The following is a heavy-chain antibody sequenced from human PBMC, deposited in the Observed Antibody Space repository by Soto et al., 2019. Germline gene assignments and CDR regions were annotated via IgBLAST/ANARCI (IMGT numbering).Heavy chain of an antibody. V-gene: IGHV3-15*01. Sequence: GGSLRLSCAASGFTFSNAWMSWVRQAPGKGLEWVGRIKSKTDGGTTDYAAPVKGRFTISRDDSKNTLYLQMNSLKTEDTAVYYCTTAPYSSSSGVDYWGQGTLVTVPQ. D-gene: IGHD6-6*01. CDR2: IKSKTDGGTT. CDR1: GFTFSNAW. J-gene: IGHJ4*02. CDR3: TTAPYSSSSGVDY.